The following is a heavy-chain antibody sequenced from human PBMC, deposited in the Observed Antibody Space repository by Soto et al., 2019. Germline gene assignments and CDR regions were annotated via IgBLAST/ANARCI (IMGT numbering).Heavy chain of an antibody. V-gene: IGHV3-48*03. CDR1: GFTFSSYE. Sequence: PGESLKISCAASGFTFSSYEMNWVRQAPGKGLEWVSYINSSGSTIYYADSVKGRFTISRDNAKKSLYLQMNSLRVEDTAVYYCARDQSDSSGNYFEFYYYYGMDVWGQGTTVTVSS. D-gene: IGHD3-22*01. CDR3: ARDQSDSSGNYFEFYYYYGMDV. J-gene: IGHJ6*02. CDR2: INSSGSTI.